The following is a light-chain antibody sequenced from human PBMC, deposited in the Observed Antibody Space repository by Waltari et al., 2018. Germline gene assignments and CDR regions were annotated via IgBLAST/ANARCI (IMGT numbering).Light chain of an antibody. CDR1: TGPVTRGHY. Sequence: AVVTQEPSLPVSPGGTVTLTCASSTGPVTRGHYPYWFQQKPGQAPRTLIYDTSNTHSWTPARFTGSLFGGKAALTLSGAQPEDEAEYYCLLFYNGPRVFGGGTKLTVL. CDR2: DTS. CDR3: LLFYNGPRV. V-gene: IGLV7-46*01. J-gene: IGLJ3*02.